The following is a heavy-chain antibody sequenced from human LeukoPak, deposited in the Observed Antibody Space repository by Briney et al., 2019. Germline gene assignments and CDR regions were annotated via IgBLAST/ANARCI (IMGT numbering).Heavy chain of an antibody. CDR2: IKQDGSEK. CDR3: ARPAVDRRGASWFDY. CDR1: GFTFSSYW. Sequence: GGSLRLSCAASGFTFSSYWMSWVRQAPGKGLEWVANIKQDGSEKYYVDSVKGRFTISRDNAKNSLYLQMNSLRAEDTAVYYCARPAVDRRGASWFDYWDQGTLVTVSS. D-gene: IGHD2-2*01. J-gene: IGHJ4*02. V-gene: IGHV3-7*01.